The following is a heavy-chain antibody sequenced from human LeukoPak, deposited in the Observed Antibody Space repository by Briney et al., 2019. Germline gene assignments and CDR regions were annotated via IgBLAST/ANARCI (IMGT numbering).Heavy chain of an antibody. CDR3: ARDQRLYGSGSYYSLDAFDI. J-gene: IGHJ3*02. Sequence: PGGSLRLSCAASGFTFSSYSMNWVRQAPGKGLEWVSSISSSSSYIYYADSVKGRFTISRDNAKNSLYLQMNSLRAEGTAVYYCARDQRLYGSGSYYSLDAFDIWGQGTMVTVSS. CDR1: GFTFSSYS. D-gene: IGHD3-10*01. CDR2: ISSSSSYI. V-gene: IGHV3-21*01.